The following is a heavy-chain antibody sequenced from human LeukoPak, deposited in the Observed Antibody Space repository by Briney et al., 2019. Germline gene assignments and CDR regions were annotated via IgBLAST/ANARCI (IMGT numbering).Heavy chain of an antibody. D-gene: IGHD6-19*01. V-gene: IGHV3-9*01. J-gene: IGHJ4*02. CDR1: GFTFDDYG. Sequence: PGGSLRLSCAASGFTFDDYGMSWVRQAPGKGLEWVSGISWNSGSIGYADSVKGRFTISRDNAKNSLFLQMNSLRPEDTALYYCGKDLLAMAGTIGSWGQGTLVTVSS. CDR2: ISWNSGSI. CDR3: GKDLLAMAGTIGS.